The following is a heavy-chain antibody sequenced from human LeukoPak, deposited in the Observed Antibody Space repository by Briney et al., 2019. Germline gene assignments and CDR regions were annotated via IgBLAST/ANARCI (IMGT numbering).Heavy chain of an antibody. V-gene: IGHV4-39*07. D-gene: IGHD7-27*01. CDR1: GGSISSNNYY. CDR2: IYYDGRP. CDR3: ARDQENWGFDAFDI. J-gene: IGHJ3*02. Sequence: SETLSLTCTVSGGSISSNNYYWGWIRQPPGKGLEWIGHIYYDGRPYSNPSLKSRVTISADTSKNQFSLKLSSVTAADTAVYYCARDQENWGFDAFDIWGQGTMVTVSS.